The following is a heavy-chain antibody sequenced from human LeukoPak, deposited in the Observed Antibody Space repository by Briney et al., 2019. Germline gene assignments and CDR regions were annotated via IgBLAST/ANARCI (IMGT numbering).Heavy chain of an antibody. CDR3: ARERLPMVRGVTEGVFDY. Sequence: SVKVSCKASGYTFTGYYMHWVRQAPGQGLEWMGWINPNSGGTNYAQKFQGRVTMTRDTSISTAYMELSRLRSDDTAVYYCARERLPMVRGVTEGVFDYWGQGTLVTVSS. CDR2: INPNSGGT. CDR1: GYTFTGYY. D-gene: IGHD3-10*01. J-gene: IGHJ4*02. V-gene: IGHV1-2*02.